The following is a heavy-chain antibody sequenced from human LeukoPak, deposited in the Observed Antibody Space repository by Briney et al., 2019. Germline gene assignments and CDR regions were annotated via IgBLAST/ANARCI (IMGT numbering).Heavy chain of an antibody. J-gene: IGHJ4*02. V-gene: IGHV3-73*01. CDR1: RFTFSGSA. Sequence: PGGSLRLSCAGYRFTFSGSAMHWVRQASGKGLEWVGRIRSKANSYATAYAASVNGRFTISRDDSKNTAYLQMNSLKTEDTAVYYCTRAPTPYGGYDYFDYWGQGTLVTVSS. CDR2: IRSKANSYAT. CDR3: TRAPTPYGGYDYFDY. D-gene: IGHD5-12*01.